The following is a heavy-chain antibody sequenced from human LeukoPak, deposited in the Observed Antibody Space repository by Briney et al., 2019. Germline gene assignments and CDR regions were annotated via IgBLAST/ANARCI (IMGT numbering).Heavy chain of an antibody. CDR2: ISSGGNTI. D-gene: IGHD1-14*01. CDR3: ARGTTYPR. CDR1: GFTFSSYT. V-gene: IGHV3-48*04. Sequence: GGSLRLSCAASGFTFSSYTMNWVRQAPGKGLEWVSYISSGGNTIYYADSIKGRFTISRDNAKNSVYLQMSSLRAEDAAVYYCARGTTYPRWGQGTLVTVSS. J-gene: IGHJ4*02.